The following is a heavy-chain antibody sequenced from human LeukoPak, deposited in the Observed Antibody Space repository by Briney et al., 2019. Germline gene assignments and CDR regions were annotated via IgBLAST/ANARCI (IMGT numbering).Heavy chain of an antibody. V-gene: IGHV1-18*01. CDR1: GYTFTSYG. D-gene: IGHD3-22*01. J-gene: IGHJ5*02. CDR2: ISAYNGNT. Sequence: GASVKVSCKASGYTFTSYGTSWVRQVPGQGLEWMGWISAYNGNTNYAQKLQGRVTMTTDTSTSTAYMELRSLRSDDTAVYYCARDYYDSSGYYFWFDPWGQGTLVTVSS. CDR3: ARDYYDSSGYYFWFDP.